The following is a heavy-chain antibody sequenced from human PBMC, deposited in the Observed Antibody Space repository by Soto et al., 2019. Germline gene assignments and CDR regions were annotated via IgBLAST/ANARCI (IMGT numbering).Heavy chain of an antibody. J-gene: IGHJ6*02. CDR1: GFTFSSYA. Sequence: LRLSCAASGFTFSSYAMHWVRQAPGKGLEWVAVISYDGSNKYYADSVKGRFTISRDNSKNTLYLQMNSLRAEDTAVYYCARDYTAMVTGNYYYGMDVWGQGTTVTVSS. D-gene: IGHD5-18*01. CDR3: ARDYTAMVTGNYYYGMDV. V-gene: IGHV3-30-3*01. CDR2: ISYDGSNK.